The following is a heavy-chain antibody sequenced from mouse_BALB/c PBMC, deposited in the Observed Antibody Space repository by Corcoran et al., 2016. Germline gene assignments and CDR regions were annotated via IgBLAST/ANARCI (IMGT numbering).Heavy chain of an antibody. CDR1: GFNIKDTY. Sequence: EVQLQQSGAELVKPGASVKLSCTASGFNIKDTYMHWVKQRPEQGLEWIGRIDPANGNTKYDPKFQGKATITADTSSNTAYLQLSSLTSEDTAVDYCARSNYGSSLYYFDYWGQGTTLTFSS. CDR2: IDPANGNT. J-gene: IGHJ2*01. CDR3: ARSNYGSSLYYFDY. D-gene: IGHD1-1*01. V-gene: IGHV14-3*02.